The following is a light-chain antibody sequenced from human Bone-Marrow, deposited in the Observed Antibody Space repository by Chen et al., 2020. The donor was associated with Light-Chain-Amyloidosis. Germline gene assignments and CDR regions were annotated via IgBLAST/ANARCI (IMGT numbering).Light chain of an antibody. V-gene: IGLV3-21*02. CDR1: NIGSTS. CDR3: QVWDRSSDRPV. CDR2: DDS. J-gene: IGLJ3*02. Sequence: SYVLTHPSSVSVAPGQTATIACGGHNIGSTSVHWYQQTPGQAPLLVVYDDSERPSGIPERLSGSNSGNTATLTISRVEAGDEADYYCQVWDRSSDRPVFGGGTKLTVL.